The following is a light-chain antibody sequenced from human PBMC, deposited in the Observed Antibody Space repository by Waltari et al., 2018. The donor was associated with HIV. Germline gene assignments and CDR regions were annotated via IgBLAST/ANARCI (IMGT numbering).Light chain of an antibody. CDR2: AKN. Sequence: QSVLTQPPSATGTPGQRVTISCSGSSSNIGRNTVNWYQQLPGTAPKLLIYAKNLRPSGVPDRFSGSKSDTSASLAFSGLQSEDEADYYCAAWDDSLNGRVFGGGTKLTVL. V-gene: IGLV1-44*01. J-gene: IGLJ3*02. CDR1: SSNIGRNT. CDR3: AAWDDSLNGRV.